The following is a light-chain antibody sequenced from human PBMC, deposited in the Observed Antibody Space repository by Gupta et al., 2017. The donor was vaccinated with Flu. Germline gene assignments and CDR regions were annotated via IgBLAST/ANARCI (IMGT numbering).Light chain of an antibody. J-gene: IGLJ3*02. Sequence: QSVLPQPPSLSGAPGQTVTIPCPGSSSDIGAGNDVYWYQHLPGTAPKLLIFANTNRPSGVPDRFSGSKSGTSASLAITGRQAEDEADYYCQSYDRSLSGWVFGGGTKLTVL. CDR3: QSYDRSLSGWV. V-gene: IGLV1-40*01. CDR1: SSDIGAGND. CDR2: ANT.